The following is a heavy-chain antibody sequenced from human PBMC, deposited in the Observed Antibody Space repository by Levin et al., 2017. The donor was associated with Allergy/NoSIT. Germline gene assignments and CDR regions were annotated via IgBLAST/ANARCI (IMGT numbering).Heavy chain of an antibody. CDR2: ISSSGDAI. J-gene: IGHJ4*02. CDR3: ASGTTVTPYYFDF. CDR1: GITFRTYS. V-gene: IGHV3-48*01. D-gene: IGHD4-17*01. Sequence: PGGSLRLSCAASGITFRTYSVNWVRQAPGKGLEWISYISSSGDAIYYADSVRGRFTISRDNAKNSLYLQMSSLSAEDTAVYYCASGTTVTPYYFDFWGQGTLVSVSS.